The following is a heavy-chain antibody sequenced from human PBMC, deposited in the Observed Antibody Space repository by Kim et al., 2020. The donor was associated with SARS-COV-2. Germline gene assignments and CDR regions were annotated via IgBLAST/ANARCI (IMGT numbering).Heavy chain of an antibody. CDR2: FDPEDGET. Sequence: ASVKVSCKVSGYTLTELSMHWVRQAPGKGLEWMGGFDPEDGETIYAQKFQGRVTMTEDTSTDTAYMELSSLRSEDTAVYYCATAMGGITMVRGVIIGTDDYYYYYGMDVWGQGTTVTVSS. CDR3: ATAMGGITMVRGVIIGTDDYYYYYGMDV. J-gene: IGHJ6*02. D-gene: IGHD3-10*01. V-gene: IGHV1-24*01. CDR1: GYTLTELS.